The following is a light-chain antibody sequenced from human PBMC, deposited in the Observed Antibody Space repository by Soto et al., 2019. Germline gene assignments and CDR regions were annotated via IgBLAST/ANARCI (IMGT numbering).Light chain of an antibody. J-gene: IGLJ2*01. CDR1: SGNIVSNF. Sequence: NFMLTQPHSVSESPGKTVTISCTGSSGNIVSNFVQWYQQRPGSAPSIIIFADNQRPSGVPDRFSGSIDTSSNSASLTISGLRTEDEADYYCQSYGATDVVFGGGTKLTVL. CDR3: QSYGATDVV. CDR2: ADN. V-gene: IGLV6-57*02.